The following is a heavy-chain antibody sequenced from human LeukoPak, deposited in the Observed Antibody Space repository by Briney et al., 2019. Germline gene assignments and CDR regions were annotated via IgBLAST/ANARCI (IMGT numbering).Heavy chain of an antibody. J-gene: IGHJ4*02. CDR2: MHYSGST. CDR3: ARWGTY. Sequence: SETLSLTCTVSGGSISSYYWSWIRQPPGKGQEWIGSMHYSGSTNYNSSLKSRVTMSLDTSKNQFSLKLTSVTAADTAIYFCARWGTYWGQGILVTVSS. D-gene: IGHD7-27*01. CDR1: GGSISSYY. V-gene: IGHV4-59*01.